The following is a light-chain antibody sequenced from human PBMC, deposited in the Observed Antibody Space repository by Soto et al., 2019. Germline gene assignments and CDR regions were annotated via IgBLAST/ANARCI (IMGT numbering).Light chain of an antibody. CDR2: KAS. J-gene: IGKJ1*01. Sequence: DIQMTQSPSTLSASVGDRATITCRASQSISSWLAWYQQKPGKAPKLLIYKASSLESGVQSRFSGSGSGTEFTLTISSLQPDDFATYYCQQYNSYSWTFGQGTKVEIK. CDR1: QSISSW. CDR3: QQYNSYSWT. V-gene: IGKV1-5*03.